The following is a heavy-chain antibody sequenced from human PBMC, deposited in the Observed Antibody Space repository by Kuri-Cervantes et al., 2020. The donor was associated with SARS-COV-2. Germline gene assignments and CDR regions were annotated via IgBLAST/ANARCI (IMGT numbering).Heavy chain of an antibody. D-gene: IGHD1-14*01. V-gene: IGHV4-59*01. CDR2: VSDTGSS. Sequence: GSLRLSCIVSGDSMSGSYWTWMRKSPGRGLEWIGYVSDTGSSYNPSLGSRVTISVDTSKNQFSLRLTSVTAADTALYSCAKDKIGDGKPIIYWGRGILVTVSS. CDR3: AKDKIGDGKPIIY. CDR1: GDSMSGSY. J-gene: IGHJ4*02.